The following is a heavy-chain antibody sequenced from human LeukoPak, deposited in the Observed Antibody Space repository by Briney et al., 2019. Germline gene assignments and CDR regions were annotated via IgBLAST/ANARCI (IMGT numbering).Heavy chain of an antibody. D-gene: IGHD3-10*01. CDR2: IKPNSGDT. CDR1: GYSFADYY. CDR3: ATNILVRDIINWFDP. V-gene: IGHV1-2*02. Sequence: ASVKVSCKASGYSFADYYMHWVRQAPGQGLEWIGWIKPNSGDTRSAQKFQGRVIMTRDTSTGTAYMELSSLRYDDTAVYYCATNILVRDIINWFDPWGQGTLVTVSS. J-gene: IGHJ5*02.